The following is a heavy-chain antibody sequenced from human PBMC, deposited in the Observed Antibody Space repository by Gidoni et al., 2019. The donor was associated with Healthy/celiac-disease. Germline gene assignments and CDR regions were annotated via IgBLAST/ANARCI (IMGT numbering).Heavy chain of an antibody. CDR1: GYTFTSYG. CDR3: ARDPNDYGDLHHFDY. CDR2: ISAYNGNT. J-gene: IGHJ4*02. D-gene: IGHD4-17*01. V-gene: IGHV1-18*04. Sequence: QVQLVQSGAEVTKPGASVKVPCKASGYTFTSYGFSWVRQAPGQGLEWMGWISAYNGNTNYAQKLQVRVTMTTDTSTSTAYMELRSLRSDDTAVYYWARDPNDYGDLHHFDYWGQGTLVTVSS.